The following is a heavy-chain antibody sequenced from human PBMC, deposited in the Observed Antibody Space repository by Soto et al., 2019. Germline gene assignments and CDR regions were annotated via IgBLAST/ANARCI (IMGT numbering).Heavy chain of an antibody. CDR3: AKDSPVGVPLLRDLHD. CDR1: GFTFSNYG. Sequence: VGSLRLSCAASGFTFSNYGMSWVRQAPGKGLEWVSVISGSGGSTYYADSVKGRFTLSRDNSKNTVYLQMNSLRAEDTAVYYCAKDSPVGVPLLRDLHDWGQGTLVTVSS. J-gene: IGHJ1*01. D-gene: IGHD2-15*01. CDR2: ISGSGGST. V-gene: IGHV3-23*01.